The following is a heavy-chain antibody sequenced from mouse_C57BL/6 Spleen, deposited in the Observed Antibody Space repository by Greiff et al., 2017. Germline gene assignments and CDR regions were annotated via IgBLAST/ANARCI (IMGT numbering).Heavy chain of an antibody. Sequence: QVQLQQSGAELVRPGASVTLSCKASGYTFTDYEMHWVKQTPVHGLEWIGAIDPETGGTAYNQKFKGKAILTADKSSSTAYMELRSLTSEASAVYYCTRGLPYYALDYWGQGTSVTGSS. V-gene: IGHV1-15*01. CDR1: GYTFTDYE. CDR3: TRGLPYYALDY. CDR2: IDPETGGT. J-gene: IGHJ4*01.